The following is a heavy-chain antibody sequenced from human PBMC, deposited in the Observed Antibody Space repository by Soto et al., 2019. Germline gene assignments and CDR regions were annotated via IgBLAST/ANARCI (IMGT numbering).Heavy chain of an antibody. J-gene: IGHJ4*02. Sequence: QVQLVQSGAEVKKPGSSVKVSCKASGGTFRSYAISWVRQAPGQGFEWMGRIIPIFGLPKYAQKFQGRVTITADKSSTTAFMELSSLTSEDTAVYYCARGDRQSGHYCAYWGQGTLVTVSS. D-gene: IGHD3-22*01. CDR3: ARGDRQSGHYCAY. V-gene: IGHV1-69*04. CDR1: GGTFRSYA. CDR2: IIPIFGLP.